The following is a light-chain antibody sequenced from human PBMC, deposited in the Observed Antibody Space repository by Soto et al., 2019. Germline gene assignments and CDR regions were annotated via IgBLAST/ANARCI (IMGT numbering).Light chain of an antibody. CDR2: KAS. V-gene: IGKV1-5*03. Sequence: DIQMTQSPSTLSASVGDRVTITCRASQSISSWLAWYQQKPGKAPKLLIYKASSLESGVPSRFSGSGSGTEFTLTISSLQPDDIATYYCQQYSNYRTFGLGTKVEIK. CDR3: QQYSNYRT. CDR1: QSISSW. J-gene: IGKJ1*01.